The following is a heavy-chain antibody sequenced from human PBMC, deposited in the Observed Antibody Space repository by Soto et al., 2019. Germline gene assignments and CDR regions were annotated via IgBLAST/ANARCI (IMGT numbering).Heavy chain of an antibody. V-gene: IGHV3-72*01. Sequence: EVQLVESGGGLVQPGGSLRLSCAASGFTFSDHYMDWVRQAPGKGLEWVGRSRNKANSYSTEYAASVKGRFTISRDESKNALYLPMNSLKTEDTAVYYCARFSGRYTRGLDYWGQGTLVTVSS. CDR2: SRNKANSYST. CDR3: ARFSGRYTRGLDY. D-gene: IGHD1-26*01. J-gene: IGHJ4*02. CDR1: GFTFSDHY.